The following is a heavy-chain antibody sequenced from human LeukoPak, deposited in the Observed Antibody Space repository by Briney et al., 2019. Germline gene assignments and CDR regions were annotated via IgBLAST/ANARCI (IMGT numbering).Heavy chain of an antibody. CDR3: VRGEDTAMVRNYYGMDV. D-gene: IGHD5-18*01. CDR1: GYTFTGYY. Sequence: ASVKVSCKASGYTFTGYYMHWVRQAPGQGLEWMGWINPNSGGTNYAQKFQGWVTMTRDTSISTAYMELSRLRSDDTAVYYCVRGEDTAMVRNYYGMDVWGKGTTVTVSS. CDR2: INPNSGGT. V-gene: IGHV1-2*04. J-gene: IGHJ6*04.